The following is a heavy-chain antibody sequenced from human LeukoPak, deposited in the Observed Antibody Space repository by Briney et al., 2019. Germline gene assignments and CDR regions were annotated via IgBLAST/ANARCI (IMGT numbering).Heavy chain of an antibody. D-gene: IGHD1-26*01. CDR1: GYTFTGYY. J-gene: IGHJ4*02. Sequence: ASVKVSCKASGYTFTGYYTHWVRQAPGQGLEWMGWINPNSGGTNYAQKFQGRVTMTRDTSISTAYMELSRLRSDDTAVYYCASEDSGSYLPDYWGQGTLVTVSS. CDR2: INPNSGGT. CDR3: ASEDSGSYLPDY. V-gene: IGHV1-2*02.